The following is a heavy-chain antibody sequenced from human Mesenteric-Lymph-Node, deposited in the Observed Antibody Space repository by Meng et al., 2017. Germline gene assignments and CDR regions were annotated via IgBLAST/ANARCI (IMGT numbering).Heavy chain of an antibody. V-gene: IGHV1-46*01. CDR3: AREYGGNGSEN. Sequence: ASVKVSCKASGYTFTSYYMHWVRQAPGQGLEWMGIINPSGGSTSYAQKFQGRVTMARDTSTSTVYMELSSLRSEDTAVYYCAREYGGNGSENWGQGTLVTVSS. J-gene: IGHJ4*02. CDR2: INPSGGST. D-gene: IGHD4-23*01. CDR1: GYTFTSYY.